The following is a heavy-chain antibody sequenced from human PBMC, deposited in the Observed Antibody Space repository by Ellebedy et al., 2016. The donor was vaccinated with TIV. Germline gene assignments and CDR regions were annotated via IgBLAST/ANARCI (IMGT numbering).Heavy chain of an antibody. Sequence: GESLKIFCAASGLTFSNYAMSWVRQAPGKGLEWVSAISGSAASTYYAYSVKGRFTISRDNSKNTLYLQMNSLRAEDTALYYCAKATDPYCGGDCYYDYWGQGTLVAVSS. CDR3: AKATDPYCGGDCYYDY. CDR1: GLTFSNYA. J-gene: IGHJ4*02. V-gene: IGHV3-23*01. D-gene: IGHD2-21*02. CDR2: ISGSAAST.